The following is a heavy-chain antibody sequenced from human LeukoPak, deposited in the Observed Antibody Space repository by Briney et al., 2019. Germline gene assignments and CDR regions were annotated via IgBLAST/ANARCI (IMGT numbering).Heavy chain of an antibody. CDR3: AKGIPSSIAAPGH. V-gene: IGHV3-48*04. Sequence: PGGSLRLSCAASGFTFSTYSMNWVRQAPGKGLEWVSYITSSSSTIHYADSVKGRFTISRDNAKNSVYLQMNSLRAEDTAVYYCAKGIPSSIAAPGHWGQGTLVTVSS. CDR1: GFTFSTYS. D-gene: IGHD6-6*01. J-gene: IGHJ4*02. CDR2: ITSSSSTI.